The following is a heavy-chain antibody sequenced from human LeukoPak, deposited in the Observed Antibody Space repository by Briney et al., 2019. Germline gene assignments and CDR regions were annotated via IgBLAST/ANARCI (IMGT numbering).Heavy chain of an antibody. Sequence: GGSLRLSCAASGFTFSSYGMHWVRQAPGNGLEWVAVIWYDGSNKYYADSVKGRFTISRDNSKNTLYLQMNSLRAEDTAVYYCARVRKPVADINYGMDVWGQGTTVTVSS. CDR1: GFTFSSYG. V-gene: IGHV3-33*01. CDR3: ARVRKPVADINYGMDV. J-gene: IGHJ6*02. CDR2: IWYDGSNK. D-gene: IGHD6-19*01.